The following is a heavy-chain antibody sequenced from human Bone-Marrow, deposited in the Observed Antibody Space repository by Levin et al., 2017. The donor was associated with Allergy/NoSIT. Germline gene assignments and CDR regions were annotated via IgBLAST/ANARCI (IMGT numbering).Heavy chain of an antibody. D-gene: IGHD3-22*01. CDR3: GRDKRDYDTDSVHYYYYGLDV. CDR2: VYYSGST. V-gene: IGHV4-61*01. Sequence: SETLSLTCTVSGDSVNTVSHYWSWIRQAPGKGLEWLGYVYYSGSTNYNPSLQSRLDISLDTSKNQFSLRLNSVTAADTAVYFCGRDKRDYDTDSVHYYYYGLDVWGPGTTVTVSS. CDR1: GDSVNTVSHY. J-gene: IGHJ6*02.